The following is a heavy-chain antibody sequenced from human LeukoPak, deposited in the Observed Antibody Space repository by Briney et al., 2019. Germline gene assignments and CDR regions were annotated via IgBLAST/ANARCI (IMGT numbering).Heavy chain of an antibody. D-gene: IGHD1-26*01. CDR1: GGSIRSSYYY. J-gene: IGHJ4*02. Sequence: PSETLSLTCTVSGGSIRSSYYYWGWIRQPPGKGLEWIGSIYDSGSTYYNPSLKSRVTISVDTSKNQFSLKLSSVTAADTAVYYCARGSIVVTPYFDYWGQGTLVTVSS. CDR3: ARGSIVVTPYFDY. V-gene: IGHV4-39*07. CDR2: IYDSGST.